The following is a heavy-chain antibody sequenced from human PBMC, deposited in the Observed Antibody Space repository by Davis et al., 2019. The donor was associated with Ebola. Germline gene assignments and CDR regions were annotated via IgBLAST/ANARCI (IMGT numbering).Heavy chain of an antibody. CDR2: IFSSGKT. CDR3: ARHDCDIDDCSTNWFDP. J-gene: IGHJ5*02. V-gene: IGHV4-39*01. Sequence: SETLSLTCTVSGDFISRRIYYWGWIRQSPGKGLEWIASIFSSGKTYFNPSLQSRAIISLDAAKNQFSLKLGSVTAADTAMYFCARHDCDIDDCSTNWFDPWGRGLLVTVSS. CDR1: GDFISRRIYY. D-gene: IGHD2-15*01.